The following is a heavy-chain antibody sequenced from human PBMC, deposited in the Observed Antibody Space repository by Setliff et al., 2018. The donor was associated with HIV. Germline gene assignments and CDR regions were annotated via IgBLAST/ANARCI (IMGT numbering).Heavy chain of an antibody. D-gene: IGHD5-12*01. CDR2: VKQDGTET. Sequence: GGSLRLSCAASGFRFRSYWMSWVRQAPGKGLESVANVKQDGTETLYVDSVKGRFTISRDNAKNSLYLQMNSLRAEDTAMYYCARDWRHGYDLNFDYWGQGTLVTAPQ. CDR1: GFRFRSYW. V-gene: IGHV3-7*01. CDR3: ARDWRHGYDLNFDY. J-gene: IGHJ4*02.